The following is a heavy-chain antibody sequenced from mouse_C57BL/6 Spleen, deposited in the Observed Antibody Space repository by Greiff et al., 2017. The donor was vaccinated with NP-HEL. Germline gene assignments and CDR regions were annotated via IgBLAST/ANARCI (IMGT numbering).Heavy chain of an antibody. D-gene: IGHD1-1*01. J-gene: IGHJ4*01. CDR3: ARSDYGSSYDAMDY. CDR1: GFNIKNTY. CDR2: SDPANGNT. Sequence: EVQRVESVAELVRPGASVKLSCTASGFNIKNTYMHWVKQRPEQGLEGSGRSDPANGNTKYAPKFQGKATITADTSSNTAYLQLSSLTSEDTAIYYCARSDYGSSYDAMDYWGQGTSVTVSS. V-gene: IGHV14-3*01.